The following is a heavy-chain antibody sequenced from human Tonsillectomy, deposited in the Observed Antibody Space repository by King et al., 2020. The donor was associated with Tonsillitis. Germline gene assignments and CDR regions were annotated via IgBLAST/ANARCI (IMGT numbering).Heavy chain of an antibody. V-gene: IGHV4-59*01. J-gene: IGHJ6*02. Sequence: QLQESGPELVKPSETLSLTCTVSGDSISSYYWSWIRQPPGKGMEWLGYIFYSGSTNYNPSLKSRVIISVDTSNNQFSLKLSSVTAADTAVYYCARDSASFYGDYYPGMDVWGQGTTVTVSS. CDR2: IFYSGST. D-gene: IGHD4-17*01. CDR1: GDSISSYY. CDR3: ARDSASFYGDYYPGMDV.